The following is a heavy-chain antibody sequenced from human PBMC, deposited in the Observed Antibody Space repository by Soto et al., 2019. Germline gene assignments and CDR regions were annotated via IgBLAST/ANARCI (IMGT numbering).Heavy chain of an antibody. V-gene: IGHV1-18*01. Sequence: QVQLVQSGAEVKKPGASVKVSCKASGYTFTSYGIGWLRQAPGQGPEWMGWISAYNGNTNYAQNLQGRVTMTTDTSTRTTYMELRSLRSDDTAVYYCAIGCLEWLSPSFDYWGQGTLVTVSS. CDR1: GYTFTSYG. D-gene: IGHD3-3*01. J-gene: IGHJ4*02. CDR3: AIGCLEWLSPSFDY. CDR2: ISAYNGNT.